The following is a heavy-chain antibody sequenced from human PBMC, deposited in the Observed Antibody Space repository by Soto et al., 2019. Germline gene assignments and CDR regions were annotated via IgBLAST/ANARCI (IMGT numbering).Heavy chain of an antibody. V-gene: IGHV3-21*01. CDR2: ISRGSDYI. Sequence: EVQLVESGGSLVKPGGSLRLTCAASGFTFSGYTMNWVRQAPGKGLEWVSSISRGSDYIFYADSVKGRFTISRDNARNTLYLQISSLRAEDTAVYYCAKDSGCVDDACAYDPWGQGTLVTVSS. CDR3: AKDSGCVDDACAYDP. D-gene: IGHD2-21*02. CDR1: GFTFSGYT. J-gene: IGHJ5*02.